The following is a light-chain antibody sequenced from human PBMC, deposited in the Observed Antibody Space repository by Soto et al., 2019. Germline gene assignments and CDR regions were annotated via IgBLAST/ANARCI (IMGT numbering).Light chain of an antibody. Sequence: IVLTQSSPTLSMSQGERATLSCRASESVRRYLAWYQQKPGPAPRLLIYDASNRATGIPARFSGSGSGTDITLTINSLEPEDFAVPYCQQRCNLPRTCTQGTKVDIK. CDR1: ESVRRY. CDR3: QQRCNLPRT. CDR2: DAS. J-gene: IGKJ1*01. V-gene: IGKV3-11*01.